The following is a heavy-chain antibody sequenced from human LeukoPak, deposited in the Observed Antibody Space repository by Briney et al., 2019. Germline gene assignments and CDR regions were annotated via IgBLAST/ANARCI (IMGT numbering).Heavy chain of an antibody. D-gene: IGHD3-16*01. J-gene: IGHJ4*02. CDR2: IYYSGST. Sequence: PSETLSLTCTVSGCTISSSSYYWGWIGQPPGKGLEWIGNIYYSGSTYYNPSLKSRVTISVDTSKNQFSLKLSSVTAADTSVYYCASSLRLGEQIETFDYWGQGTLVTVSS. CDR1: GCTISSSSYY. CDR3: ASSLRLGEQIETFDY. V-gene: IGHV4-39*01.